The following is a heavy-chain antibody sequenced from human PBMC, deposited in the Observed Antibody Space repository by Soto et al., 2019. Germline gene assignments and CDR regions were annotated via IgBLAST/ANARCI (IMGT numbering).Heavy chain of an antibody. CDR1: GFIFDSDW. CDR3: ARDRVESGYPEYFQH. CDR2: INTDGTAT. J-gene: IGHJ1*01. D-gene: IGHD3-22*01. V-gene: IGHV3-74*01. Sequence: GGSLRLSCAASGFIFDSDWLHWVRQPPGKGLERVSRINTDGTATSYADSVTGRFTISRDNARNTLYLQMNSLRAEDTALYYCARDRVESGYPEYFQHWGQGTLVTVSS.